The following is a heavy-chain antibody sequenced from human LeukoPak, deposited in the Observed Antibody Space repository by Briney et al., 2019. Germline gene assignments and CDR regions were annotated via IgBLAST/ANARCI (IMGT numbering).Heavy chain of an antibody. CDR3: ARVCSGGSCYPNFYYYYGMDV. CDR1: GGSISSYY. J-gene: IGHJ6*02. Sequence: SETLSLTCTVSGGSISSYYWSWIRQPPGKGLEWIGYIYYSGSTNYNPSLKSRVTISVDTSKNQFSLKLSSVTAADTAVYYCARVCSGGSCYPNFYYYYGMDVWGQGTMVTVSS. V-gene: IGHV4-59*01. CDR2: IYYSGST. D-gene: IGHD2-15*01.